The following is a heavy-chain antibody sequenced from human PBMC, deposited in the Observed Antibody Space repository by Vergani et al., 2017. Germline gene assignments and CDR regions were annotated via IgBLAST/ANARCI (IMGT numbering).Heavy chain of an antibody. V-gene: IGHV4-39*01. J-gene: IGHJ5*02. D-gene: IGHD6-19*01. CDR1: GAYIRSSNYY. CDR2: IYYSGST. Sequence: QLQLQESGPGLVTPSATLSLTCSVSGAYIRSSNYYWGWLRQPPGKGLEWIASIYYSGSTYYNPPLKSRVTIAVDTSKNQSSLKMSSVTAADTAVYFCARHSTVEWLVKLGWIDPWGQGILVTVSS. CDR3: ARHSTVEWLVKLGWIDP.